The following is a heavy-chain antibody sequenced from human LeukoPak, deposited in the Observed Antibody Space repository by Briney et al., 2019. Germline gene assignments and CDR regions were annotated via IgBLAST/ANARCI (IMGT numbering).Heavy chain of an antibody. CDR2: ISSSNSYI. D-gene: IGHD1-26*01. J-gene: IGHJ4*02. Sequence: GGSLRLSCAASGFTFSSYSMNWVRQAPGKGLEWVSSISSSNSYIYYADSVKGRFTISRDNAKNPLYLQMNSLRAEDTAVYYCARDGGSYSDYWGQGTLVTVSS. V-gene: IGHV3-21*01. CDR1: GFTFSSYS. CDR3: ARDGGSYSDY.